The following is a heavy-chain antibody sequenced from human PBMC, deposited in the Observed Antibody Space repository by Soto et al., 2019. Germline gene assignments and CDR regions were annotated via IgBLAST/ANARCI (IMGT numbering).Heavy chain of an antibody. CDR2: IIPIFGTA. V-gene: IGHV1-69*13. CDR1: GGTFSSYA. Sequence: ASVKVSCKASGGTFSSYAISWVRQAPGQGLEWMGGIIPIFGTANYAQKFQGRVTTTADESTSTAYMELSSLRSEDTAVYYCARWAVAGPYGMDVWGQGTTVTVS. D-gene: IGHD6-19*01. J-gene: IGHJ6*02. CDR3: ARWAVAGPYGMDV.